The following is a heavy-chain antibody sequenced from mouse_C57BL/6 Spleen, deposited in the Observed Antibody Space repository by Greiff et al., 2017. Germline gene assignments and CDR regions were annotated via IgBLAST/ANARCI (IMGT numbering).Heavy chain of an antibody. Sequence: EVQGVESVAELVRPGASVKLSCTASGFNIKNTYMHWVKQRPEQGLEWIGRIDPANGNTKYAPKFQGKATITADTSSNTAYLQLSSLTSEDTAIYYCARSGGSSLTGFAYWGQGTLVTVSA. D-gene: IGHD1-1*01. CDR3: ARSGGSSLTGFAY. CDR1: GFNIKNTY. J-gene: IGHJ3*01. CDR2: IDPANGNT. V-gene: IGHV14-3*01.